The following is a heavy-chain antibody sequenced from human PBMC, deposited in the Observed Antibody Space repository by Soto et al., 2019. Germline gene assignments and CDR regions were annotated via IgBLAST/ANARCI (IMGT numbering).Heavy chain of an antibody. J-gene: IGHJ5*02. CDR2: ISSNGGST. CDR1: GFTFSSYA. Sequence: GGSLRLSCAASGFTFSSYAMHWVRQAPGKGLEYVSAISSNGGSTYYANSVKGRFTISRDNSKNTLYLQMGSLRAEDMAVYYCARDRGSGWYDHWGQGTLVTVSS. CDR3: ARDRGSGWYDH. D-gene: IGHD6-19*01. V-gene: IGHV3-64*01.